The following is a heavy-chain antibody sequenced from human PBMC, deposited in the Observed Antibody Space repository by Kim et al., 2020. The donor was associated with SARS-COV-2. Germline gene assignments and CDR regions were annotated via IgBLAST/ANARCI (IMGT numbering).Heavy chain of an antibody. CDR2: ISYSRFT. D-gene: IGHD3-22*01. CDR1: GGSLSTSGYY. J-gene: IGHJ5*02. Sequence: SETLSLTCTVSGGSLSTSGYYWVWIRQPPGKGLEWLGSISYSRFTRYSPPLKSRATVSEDTPTTQFSLKLTSVTAADTADYCCAGGVGIVAVWAWGQRT. CDR3: AGGVGIVAVWA. V-gene: IGHV4-39*01.